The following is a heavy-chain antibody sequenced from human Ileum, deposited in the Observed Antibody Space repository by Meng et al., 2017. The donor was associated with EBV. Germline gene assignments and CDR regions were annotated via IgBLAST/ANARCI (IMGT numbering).Heavy chain of an antibody. CDR2: IYHSGST. Sequence: QGRLQRPGPGLGKPSGTRSLTCACSGGSISSSNWWSWVRQPPGKGLELIGEIYHSGSTNYNPSLKSRVTISVDKSKNQFSLKLSSVTAADTAVYYCARVGQWLPIDYWGQGTLVTVSS. V-gene: IGHV4-4*02. CDR3: ARVGQWLPIDY. D-gene: IGHD6-19*01. J-gene: IGHJ4*02. CDR1: GGSISSSNW.